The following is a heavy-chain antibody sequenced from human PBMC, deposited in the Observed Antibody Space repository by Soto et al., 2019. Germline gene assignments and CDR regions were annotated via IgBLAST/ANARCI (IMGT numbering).Heavy chain of an antibody. J-gene: IGHJ6*01. V-gene: IGHV3-30*18. CDR3: ANSGDAGNCYFCYGMDV. D-gene: IGHD1-26*01. CDR1: GFTINNYG. CDR2: ILYDGGKN. Sequence: GRSPRLSCAASGFTINNYGMHWIRPTPGKGLEWVAHILYDGGKNYYADSVKGRFTISRDNSKNTLYLQMNSLTAEDTAVYFCANSGDAGNCYFCYGMDVWGQGSAVTVS.